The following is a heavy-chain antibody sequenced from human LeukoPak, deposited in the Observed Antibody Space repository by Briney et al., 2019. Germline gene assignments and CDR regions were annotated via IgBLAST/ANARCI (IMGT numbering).Heavy chain of an antibody. D-gene: IGHD2-2*01. CDR2: IYYSGST. V-gene: IGHV4-61*10. CDR1: GGSISSDNYY. J-gene: IGHJ4*02. Sequence: SETLSLTCTVSGGSISSDNYYWSWIRQPAGKGLEWIGYIYYSGSTNYNPSLKSRVTISVDTSKNQFSLKLSSVTAADTAVYYCARDNNVVVVPAAVPPRLDYWGQGTLVTVSS. CDR3: ARDNNVVVVPAAVPPRLDY.